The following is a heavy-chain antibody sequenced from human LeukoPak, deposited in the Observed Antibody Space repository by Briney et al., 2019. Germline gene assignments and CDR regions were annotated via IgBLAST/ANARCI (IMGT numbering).Heavy chain of an antibody. D-gene: IGHD3-3*01. CDR2: ISGSGGST. CDR3: AKDWRYYDFWSGYSNWFDP. J-gene: IGHJ5*02. Sequence: QPGGSLRLSCAASGFTFSSYAMSWVRQAPGKGLEWVSAISGSGGSTYYADSVKGRFTISRDNSKNTLYLQMNSLRAEDTAVYYCAKDWRYYDFWSGYSNWFDPWGQGTLVTVSS. V-gene: IGHV3-23*01. CDR1: GFTFSSYA.